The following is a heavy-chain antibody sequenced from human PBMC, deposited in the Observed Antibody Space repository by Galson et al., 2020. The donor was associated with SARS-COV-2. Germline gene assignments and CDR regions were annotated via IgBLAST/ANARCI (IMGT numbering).Heavy chain of an antibody. Sequence: GGSLRLSCAASGFTYSSYWMHWVRQAPWKGLVWVSRIYSEGSSTSYADSVKGRFTISGDDAKNTLYLHMSSLRAEDTAVYYCARGDMRNDYFDYWGQGTLVTVSS. D-gene: IGHD3-16*01. J-gene: IGHJ4*02. CDR2: IYSEGSST. CDR3: ARGDMRNDYFDY. V-gene: IGHV3-74*01. CDR1: GFTYSSYW.